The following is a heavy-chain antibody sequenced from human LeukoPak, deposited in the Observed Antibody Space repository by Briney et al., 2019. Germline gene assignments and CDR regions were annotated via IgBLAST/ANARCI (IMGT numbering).Heavy chain of an antibody. V-gene: IGHV1-69*13. D-gene: IGHD3-10*01. CDR3: ARGRRNYYGSGSYSPAYYFDY. CDR2: IIPIFGTA. J-gene: IGHJ4*02. CDR1: GGTFISYA. Sequence: SVKVSCKASGGTFISYAISWVRQAPGQGLEWMGGIIPIFGTANYAQKFQGRVTITADESTSTAYMELSSLRSEDTAVYYCARGRRNYYGSGSYSPAYYFDYWGQGTLVTVSS.